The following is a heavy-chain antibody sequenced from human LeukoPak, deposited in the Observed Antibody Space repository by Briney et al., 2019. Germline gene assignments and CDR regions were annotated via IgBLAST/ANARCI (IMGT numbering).Heavy chain of an antibody. D-gene: IGHD4-11*01. J-gene: IGHJ4*02. CDR3: ATTRAHQFDY. Sequence: PPQTLSLTCTVSGGSISSSDYYWTWIRQHPGKGLEWLGFIYHSGSTYYNPSLKSRVTISVDTSKNQFSLKLNSVTAADTAVYYCATTRAHQFDYWGQGTLVTVSS. CDR2: IYHSGST. CDR1: GGSISSSDYY. V-gene: IGHV4-31*03.